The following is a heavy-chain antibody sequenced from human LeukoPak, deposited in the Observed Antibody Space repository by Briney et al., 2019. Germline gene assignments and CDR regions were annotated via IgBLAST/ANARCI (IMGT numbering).Heavy chain of an antibody. J-gene: IGHJ4*02. CDR2: ISSSSSTI. CDR1: GFIFSNYS. CDR3: ASGNMVRGVISVNYFDY. V-gene: IGHV3-48*01. Sequence: GGSLRLSCVASGFIFSNYSMNWVRQAPGKGLEWVSYISSSSSTIYYADSVKGRFTISRDNAKNSLYLQMNSLRAEDTAVYYCASGNMVRGVISVNYFDYWGQGTLVTVSS. D-gene: IGHD3-10*01.